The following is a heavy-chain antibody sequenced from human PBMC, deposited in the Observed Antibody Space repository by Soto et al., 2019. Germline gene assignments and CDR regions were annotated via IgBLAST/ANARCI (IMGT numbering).Heavy chain of an antibody. CDR2: MSSNGGST. J-gene: IGHJ6*02. V-gene: IGHV3-64D*06. Sequence: GGSLRLSCSASGFTFSSYAMHWVRQAPGKGLEYVSAMSSNGGSTYYADSVKGRFTITRDNSKNTLYLQMSSLRAEDTAVYYCVKGTGSSWSHYYYYGMDVWGQGTTVTVSS. CDR3: VKGTGSSWSHYYYYGMDV. D-gene: IGHD6-13*01. CDR1: GFTFSSYA.